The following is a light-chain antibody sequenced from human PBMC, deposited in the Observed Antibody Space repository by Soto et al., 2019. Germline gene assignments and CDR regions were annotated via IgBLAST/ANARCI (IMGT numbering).Light chain of an antibody. CDR2: AAS. CDR3: LQHNSYPSIT. J-gene: IGKJ5*01. CDR1: QGSRNY. Sequence: DSQMTQSPSSLSSSVGDRVAMTCRAGQGSRNYLGWYQQKPGKAPKRLIYAASSLQSGVPSRFSGSGSGTEFTLTISSLQPEDFATYYCLQHNSYPSITFGQGTRLEIK. V-gene: IGKV1-17*01.